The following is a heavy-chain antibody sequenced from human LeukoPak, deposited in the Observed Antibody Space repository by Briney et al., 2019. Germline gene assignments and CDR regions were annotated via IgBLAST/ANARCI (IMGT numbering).Heavy chain of an antibody. D-gene: IGHD1-26*01. J-gene: IGHJ5*02. CDR1: DGSINSGDFS. V-gene: IGHV4-30-2*01. CDR3: AGDGATGGWFDP. CDR2: LYHSGSN. Sequence: SQTLSLTCAVSDGSINSGDFSWSCIRQPPGKGLVWFGNLYHSGSNYYNPSLKSRITISVDRSKYLLSLELTSVTAADTAVYYCAGDGATGGWFDPWGQGTLVTVSS.